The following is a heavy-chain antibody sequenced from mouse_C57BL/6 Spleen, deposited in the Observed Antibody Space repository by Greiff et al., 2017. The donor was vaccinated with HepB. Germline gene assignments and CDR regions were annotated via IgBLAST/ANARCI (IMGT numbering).Heavy chain of an antibody. D-gene: IGHD1-1*01. J-gene: IGHJ3*01. CDR2: ISSGSSTI. V-gene: IGHV5-17*01. CDR3: AREYYYGSSPWFAY. Sequence: DVKLVESGGGLVKPGGSLKLSCAASGFTFSDYGMHWVRQAPEKGLEWVAYISSGSSTIYYADTVKGRFTISRDNAKNTLFLQMTSLRSEDTAMYYVAREYYYGSSPWFAYWGQGTLVTVSA. CDR1: GFTFSDYG.